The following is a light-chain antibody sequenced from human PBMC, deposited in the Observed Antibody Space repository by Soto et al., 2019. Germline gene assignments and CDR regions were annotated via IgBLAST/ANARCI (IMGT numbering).Light chain of an antibody. CDR1: QVISTS. J-gene: IGKJ5*01. CDR2: AAS. CDR3: QQLFDYPIT. Sequence: GESVTITCRASQVISTSLAWYQVKTGKAPKLLIYAASTLESGVPSRFRANVSGTEFSLTITSLQPEDFATYYCQQLFDYPITFGQGTRLEIK. V-gene: IGKV1-9*01.